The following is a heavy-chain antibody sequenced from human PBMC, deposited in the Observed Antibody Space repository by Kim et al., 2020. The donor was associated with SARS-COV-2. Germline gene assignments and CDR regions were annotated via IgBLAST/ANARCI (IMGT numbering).Heavy chain of an antibody. CDR3: VKGACLDY. D-gene: IGHD3-16*01. J-gene: IGHJ4*02. Sequence: DDNSYSAESVRGRFTVSRDSATNTLYLQMNDLRVDDTAVYYCVKGACLDYWGPGTLVTVSS. CDR2: DDNS. V-gene: IGHV3-23*01.